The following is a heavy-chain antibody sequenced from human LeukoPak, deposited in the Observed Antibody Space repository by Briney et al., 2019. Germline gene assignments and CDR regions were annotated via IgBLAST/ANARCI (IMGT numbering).Heavy chain of an antibody. Sequence: SETLSLTCTVSGGSMNNYCWTWIRQPPGKGLEWIGYTYYTGNTNYNPSLRGRVTMSADTSKNQFSLKLNSVTAADTAVYYCARRARATAGGDYFDYWGQGTLVTVSS. D-gene: IGHD6-13*01. V-gene: IGHV4-59*08. CDR2: TYYTGNT. CDR3: ARRARATAGGDYFDY. J-gene: IGHJ4*02. CDR1: GGSMNNYC.